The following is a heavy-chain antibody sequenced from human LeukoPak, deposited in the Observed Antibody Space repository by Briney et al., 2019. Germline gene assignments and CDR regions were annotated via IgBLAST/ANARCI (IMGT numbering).Heavy chain of an antibody. D-gene: IGHD1-1*01. J-gene: IGHJ3*02. V-gene: IGHV3-33*06. CDR3: AKVQSEENPDDAFDI. CDR1: GFTFSSYG. CDR2: IWYDGSNK. Sequence: GGSLRLSCAASGFTFSSYGMHWVRQAPDKGLEWVAVIWYDGSNKYYADSVKGRFTISRDNSKNTLYLQMNSLRAEDTAVYYCAKVQSEENPDDAFDIWGQGTMVTVSS.